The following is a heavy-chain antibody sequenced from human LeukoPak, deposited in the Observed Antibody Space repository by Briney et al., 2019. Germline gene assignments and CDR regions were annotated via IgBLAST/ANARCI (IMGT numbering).Heavy chain of an antibody. V-gene: IGHV3-9*01. J-gene: IGHJ4*02. D-gene: IGHD3-3*01. CDR2: ISWNSGSI. CDR3: AKAPYYDFWSGYLYFDY. CDR1: GFTFDDYA. Sequence: QPGGSLRLSCAASGFTFDDYAMHWVRQAPGKGLEWVSGISWNSGSIGYADSVKGRFTISRDNAKNSLYLQMNSLRAEDTALYYCAKAPYYDFWSGYLYFDYWGQGTLVTVSS.